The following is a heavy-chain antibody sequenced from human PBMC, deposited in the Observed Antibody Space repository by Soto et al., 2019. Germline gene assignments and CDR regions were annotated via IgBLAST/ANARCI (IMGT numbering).Heavy chain of an antibody. D-gene: IGHD4-17*01. CDR1: GYSFTSYW. V-gene: IGHV5-10-1*01. CDR2: IDPSDSYT. Sequence: GESLKISCKGSGYSFTSYWISWVRQMPGRGLEWMGRIDPSDSYTNYSPSFQGHVTISADKSISTAYLQWSSLKASDTAMYYCSTTNMITVTTMVDYYYYGMDVWGQGTTVTVSS. CDR3: STTNMITVTTMVDYYYYGMDV. J-gene: IGHJ6*02.